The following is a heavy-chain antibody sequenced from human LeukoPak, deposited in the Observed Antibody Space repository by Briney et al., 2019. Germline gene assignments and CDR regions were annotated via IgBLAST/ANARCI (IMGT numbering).Heavy chain of an antibody. J-gene: IGHJ2*01. V-gene: IGHV1-69*04. CDR1: GGTFSSYA. CDR3: ATEAIVVVTARDYWYFDL. D-gene: IGHD2-21*02. CDR2: IIPILGIP. Sequence: ASVKVSCKASGGTFSSYAISWVRQAPGQGLEWMGKIIPILGIPNYAQKFQGRVTITADKSTTTAYMELSSLRSEDTAVYYCATEAIVVVTARDYWYFDLWGRGTLVTVSS.